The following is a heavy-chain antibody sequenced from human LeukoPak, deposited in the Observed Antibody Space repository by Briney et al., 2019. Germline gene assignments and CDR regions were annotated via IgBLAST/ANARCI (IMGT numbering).Heavy chain of an antibody. CDR3: ARRGFRGSPLQWLLDY. Sequence: GESLKISCKGSGYSFTSYWIGWVRQMPGKGLEWMGIIYPGDSDTRYSPSFQGQVTISADKSISTAYLQWSSLKASDTAMYYCARRGFRGSPLQWLLDYWGQGTLVTVSS. D-gene: IGHD3-22*01. J-gene: IGHJ4*02. V-gene: IGHV5-51*01. CDR1: GYSFTSYW. CDR2: IYPGDSDT.